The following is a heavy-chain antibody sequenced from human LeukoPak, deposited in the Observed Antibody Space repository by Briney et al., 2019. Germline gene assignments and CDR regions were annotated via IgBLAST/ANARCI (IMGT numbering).Heavy chain of an antibody. Sequence: QTGGSLRLSCAASGFTFSNYAMTWVRQAPGKGLEWLSTISGSGDRTFYADSVKGRFTISRDNSKNQFSLKLSSVTAADTAVYYCARGCKQLVSRYYYYYYMDVWGKGTTVTVSS. CDR3: ARGCKQLVSRYYYYYYMDV. J-gene: IGHJ6*03. D-gene: IGHD6-6*01. CDR1: GFTFSNYA. V-gene: IGHV3-23*01. CDR2: ISGSGDRT.